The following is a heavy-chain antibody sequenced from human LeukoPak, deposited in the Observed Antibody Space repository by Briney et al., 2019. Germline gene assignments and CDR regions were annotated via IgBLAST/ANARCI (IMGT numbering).Heavy chain of an antibody. CDR3: ARDYWMRANFDTSGYHPFDY. CDR2: ISAYNHNT. Sequence: ASVKVSCKASGYILSSYGISRVRQAPGQGLEWMGWISAYNHNTNSAQNLQGRVTMTTDTSTSTAYLELRSLRSDDTAVYYCARDYWMRANFDTSGYHPFDYWGQGTLVTVSS. V-gene: IGHV1-18*01. CDR1: GYILSSYG. D-gene: IGHD3-22*01. J-gene: IGHJ4*02.